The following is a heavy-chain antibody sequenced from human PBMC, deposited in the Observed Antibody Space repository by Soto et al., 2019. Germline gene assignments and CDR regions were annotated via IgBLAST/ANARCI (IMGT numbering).Heavy chain of an antibody. CDR3: ARRYYDSSGYYLYYYYGMDV. Sequence: GGSLRLSCAASGFTFSSYEMNWVRQAPGKGLEWVSYISSSGSTIYYADSVKGRFTISRDNAKNSLYLQMNSLRAEDTAVYYCARRYYDSSGYYLYYYYGMDVWGQGTTVTVSS. CDR1: GFTFSSYE. D-gene: IGHD3-22*01. J-gene: IGHJ6*02. CDR2: ISSSGSTI. V-gene: IGHV3-48*03.